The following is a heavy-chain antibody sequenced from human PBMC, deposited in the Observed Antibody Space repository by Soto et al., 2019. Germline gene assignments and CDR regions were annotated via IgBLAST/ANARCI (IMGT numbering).Heavy chain of an antibody. D-gene: IGHD1-26*01. CDR2: ISAYNHYT. CDR1: GYTFSTYG. CDR3: ARVGPSREVPYPFEY. J-gene: IGHJ4*02. Sequence: ASMKVSCKASGYTFSTYGISWVRQAPGQGLEWMGWISAYNHYTNYAQKFQGRVTLTTDTSTNTAYMELRSLRSGDTAMYFCARVGPSREVPYPFEYWGQGTLVTVSS. V-gene: IGHV1-18*01.